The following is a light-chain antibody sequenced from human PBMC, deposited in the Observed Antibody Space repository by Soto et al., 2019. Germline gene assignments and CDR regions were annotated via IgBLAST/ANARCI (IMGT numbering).Light chain of an antibody. CDR1: QSISSW. Sequence: DIQMTQSPSTLSASVGYRFTITCRASQSISSWLAWYQQKPGKAPKLLIYAASSLQSGVPSRFSGSGSGTDFTLTIRSLEPEDFAVYYCQQRNIWPPVTFGQGTQLEIK. CDR3: QQRNIWPPVT. V-gene: IGKV1-5*01. CDR2: AAS. J-gene: IGKJ5*01.